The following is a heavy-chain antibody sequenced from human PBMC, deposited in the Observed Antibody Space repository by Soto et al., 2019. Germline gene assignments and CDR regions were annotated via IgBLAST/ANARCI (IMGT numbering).Heavy chain of an antibody. J-gene: IGHJ4*02. CDR1: GGSISSSSYY. CDR2: IYYSGST. D-gene: IGHD3-10*01. Sequence: QLQLQESGPGLVKPSETLSLTCTVSGGSISSSSYYWGWIHQPPGKGLEWIGSIYYSGSTYYNPALTSRVTISVDTSKNQFSLRLSSVTAADTAIYYCASLPDWGSGSNWGQGTLVTVSS. V-gene: IGHV4-39*01. CDR3: ASLPDWGSGSN.